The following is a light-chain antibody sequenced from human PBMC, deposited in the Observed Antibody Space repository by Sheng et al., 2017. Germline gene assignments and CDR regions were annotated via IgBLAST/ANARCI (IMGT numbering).Light chain of an antibody. CDR3: QQLSSPYT. V-gene: IGKV1-9*01. CDR1: QGISNY. J-gene: IGKJ2*01. CDR2: AAT. Sequence: IQLTQSPSSLSASVGDRVTITCRASQGISNYLAWYQQKPGKAPNLLIYAATILQSGVPSRFSGSGSATDFTLTISSLQPEDSATYYCQQLSSPYTFGLGTKLEI.